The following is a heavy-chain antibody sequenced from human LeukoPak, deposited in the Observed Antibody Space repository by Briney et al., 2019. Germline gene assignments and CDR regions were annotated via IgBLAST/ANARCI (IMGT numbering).Heavy chain of an antibody. Sequence: GASVKVSCKAPGYTFTSYGISWVRQAPGQGLEWMGWISAYNGNTNYAQKLQGRVTMTTDTSTSTAYMELRSLRPDDTAVYYCATAEEQWLVRGGNFQHWGQGTLVTVSS. CDR3: ATAEEQWLVRGGNFQH. CDR2: ISAYNGNT. J-gene: IGHJ1*01. D-gene: IGHD6-19*01. V-gene: IGHV1-18*01. CDR1: GYTFTSYG.